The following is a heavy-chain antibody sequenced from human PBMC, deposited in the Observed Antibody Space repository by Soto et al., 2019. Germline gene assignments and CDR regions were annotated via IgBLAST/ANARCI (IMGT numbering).Heavy chain of an antibody. CDR3: AREHPLIPTAGSPSTPSY. J-gene: IGHJ4*02. V-gene: IGHV3-21*01. D-gene: IGHD6-13*01. Sequence: GGSLRLSCAASGFTFSSYTFNWVRQAPGKGLEWVSSISSSSSYIYYADSVKGRFTISRDNAKNSLYLQMNRLRAEDTAVYYCAREHPLIPTAGSPSTPSYWGQGTLVTVSS. CDR1: GFTFSSYT. CDR2: ISSSSSYI.